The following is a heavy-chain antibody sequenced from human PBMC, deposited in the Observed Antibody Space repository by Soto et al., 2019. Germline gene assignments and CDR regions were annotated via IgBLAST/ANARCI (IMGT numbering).Heavy chain of an antibody. Sequence: ASVKVACKASGYTFTSYGISWVRQAPGQGLEWMGWISAYNGNTNYAQKLQGRVTMTTDTSTSTAYMELRSLRSDDTAVYYCARVFYYDSSAEDAFDIWGQGTMGTVSS. V-gene: IGHV1-18*01. CDR1: GYTFTSYG. CDR3: ARVFYYDSSAEDAFDI. CDR2: ISAYNGNT. J-gene: IGHJ3*02. D-gene: IGHD3-22*01.